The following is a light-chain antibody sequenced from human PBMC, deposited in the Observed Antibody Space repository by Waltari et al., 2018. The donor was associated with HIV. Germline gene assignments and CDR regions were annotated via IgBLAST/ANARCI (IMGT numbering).Light chain of an antibody. J-gene: IGLJ2*01. CDR1: NIGSKS. V-gene: IGLV3-21*04. Sequence: SYVLTQPPSVSVAPGKTARITCGGNNIGSKSVQWYQQKPGQAPVLVIYYDSARPSGIPERFSGSNSGNTATLTISRVEAGDEADYYCQVWDSSSDHPRVVFGGGTKLTVL. CDR3: QVWDSSSDHPRVV. CDR2: YDS.